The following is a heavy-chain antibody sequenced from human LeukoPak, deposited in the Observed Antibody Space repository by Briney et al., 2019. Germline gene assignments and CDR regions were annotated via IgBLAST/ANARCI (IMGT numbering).Heavy chain of an antibody. V-gene: IGHV3-30-3*01. J-gene: IGHJ3*02. CDR3: ARDDGSSWASGAFDI. Sequence: SGGSLRLSCAASGFTFSSYAMHWVRQAPGKGLEWVAVISYDGSNKYYADSVKGRFTISRDNSKNTLYLQMNSLRAEDTAVYYCARDDGSSWASGAFDIWGQGTMVTVSS. D-gene: IGHD6-13*01. CDR2: ISYDGSNK. CDR1: GFTFSSYA.